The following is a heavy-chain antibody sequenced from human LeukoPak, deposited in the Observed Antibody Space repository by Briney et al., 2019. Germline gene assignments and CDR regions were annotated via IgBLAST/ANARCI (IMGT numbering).Heavy chain of an antibody. J-gene: IGHJ3*02. D-gene: IGHD3-22*01. Sequence: ASVKVSCKASGYTFTSYGISWVRQAPGKGLEWMGGFDPEDGETIYAQKFQGRVTMTEDTSTDTAYMELSSLRSEDTAVYYCATALTMIVVVHAFDIWGQGTMVTVSS. CDR3: ATALTMIVVVHAFDI. V-gene: IGHV1-24*01. CDR1: GYTFTSYG. CDR2: FDPEDGET.